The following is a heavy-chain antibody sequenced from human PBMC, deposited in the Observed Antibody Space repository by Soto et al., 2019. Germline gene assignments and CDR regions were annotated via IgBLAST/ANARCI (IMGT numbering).Heavy chain of an antibody. CDR3: AKDIEAVETSIAVAGTSDY. D-gene: IGHD6-19*01. J-gene: IGHJ4*02. Sequence: PGGSLRLSCAASGFTFSSYAMSWVRQAPGKGLEWVSAISGSGGSTYYADSVKGRFTISRDNSKNTLYLQMNSLRAEDTAVYYCAKDIEAVETSIAVAGTSDYWGQGTLVTVSS. CDR1: GFTFSSYA. V-gene: IGHV3-23*01. CDR2: ISGSGGST.